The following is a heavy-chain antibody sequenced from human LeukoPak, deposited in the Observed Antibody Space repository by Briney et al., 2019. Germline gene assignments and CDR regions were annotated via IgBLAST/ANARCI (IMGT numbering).Heavy chain of an antibody. CDR2: IKSKTDGGTT. J-gene: IGHJ4*02. CDR3: TTYYYDSSGYSPDHYFDY. Sequence: GGSLRLSCAASGFTFSNAWMSWVRQAPGKGLEWVGRIKSKTDGGTTDYAAPVKGRFTISRDDSKNTLYLQMNSLKTEDTAVYYCTTYYYDSSGYSPDHYFDYWGQGTLVTVSS. CDR1: GFTFSNAW. V-gene: IGHV3-15*01. D-gene: IGHD3-22*01.